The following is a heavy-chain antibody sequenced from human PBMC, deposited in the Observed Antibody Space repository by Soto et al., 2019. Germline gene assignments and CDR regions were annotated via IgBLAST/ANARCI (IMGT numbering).Heavy chain of an antibody. CDR2: LSYDGSNK. Sequence: GGSLRLSCAASGFTFSSYAMHWVRQAPGKGLEWVAVLSYDGSNKYYADSVKGRFTISRDNSKNTLYLQMNSLRAEDTAVYYCARDLENTMVRGVITYWGQGTLVTVSS. D-gene: IGHD3-10*01. J-gene: IGHJ4*02. V-gene: IGHV3-30-3*01. CDR1: GFTFSSYA. CDR3: ARDLENTMVRGVITY.